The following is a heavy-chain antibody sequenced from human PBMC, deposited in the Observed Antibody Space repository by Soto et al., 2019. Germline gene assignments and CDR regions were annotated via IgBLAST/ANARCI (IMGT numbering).Heavy chain of an antibody. CDR2: ISYDGSNK. J-gene: IGHJ4*02. Sequence: GSLRLSCAASGFTFSSYGMHWVRQAPGKGLEWVAVISYDGSNKYYADSVKGRFTISRDNSKNTLYLQMNSLRAEDTAVYYCAKDGGYYDSSGYSIDYWGQGTLVTVSS. CDR1: GFTFSSYG. D-gene: IGHD3-22*01. CDR3: AKDGGYYDSSGYSIDY. V-gene: IGHV3-30*18.